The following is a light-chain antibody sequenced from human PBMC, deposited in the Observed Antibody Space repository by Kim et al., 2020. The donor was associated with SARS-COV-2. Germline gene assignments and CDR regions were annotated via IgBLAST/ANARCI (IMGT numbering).Light chain of an antibody. CDR3: QSYDSSDRV. V-gene: IGLV6-57*01. CDR1: SGSIASNY. CDR2: ADN. J-gene: IGLJ3*02. Sequence: GKPVTISCTRSSGSIASNYVQWYQQRPGSSPTTVIYADNQRPSGVPDRFSGSIDSSSNSASLTISGLKTEDEADYYCQSYDSSDRVFGGGTQLTVL.